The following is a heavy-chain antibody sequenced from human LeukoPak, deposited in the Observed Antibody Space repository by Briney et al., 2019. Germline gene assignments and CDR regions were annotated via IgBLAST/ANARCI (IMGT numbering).Heavy chain of an antibody. CDR2: ISGGGGST. D-gene: IGHD1-26*01. CDR1: GFTFSSYA. V-gene: IGHV3-23*01. CDR3: AKDGEVERRSSGANYFGY. Sequence: GGSLRLSCAASGFTFSSYAMSWVRQAPGKGLEWVSAISGGGGSTYYADSVKGRFTISRDNSKNTLYLQMNSLRADDTAVYYCAKDGEVERRSSGANYFGYWGQGTLVTVSS. J-gene: IGHJ4*02.